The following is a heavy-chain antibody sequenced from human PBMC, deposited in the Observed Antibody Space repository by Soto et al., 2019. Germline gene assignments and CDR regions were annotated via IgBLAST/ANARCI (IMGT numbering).Heavy chain of an antibody. D-gene: IGHD6-6*01. V-gene: IGHV1-46*01. Sequence: GASVKVSCKASGGTFSSYAISWVRQAPGQGLEWMGIINPSGGSTSYAQKFQGRVTMTRDTSTSTVYMELSSLRSEDTAVYCCARLKYSSSSDYGMDVWGQGTTVTVSS. J-gene: IGHJ6*02. CDR1: GGTFSSYA. CDR2: INPSGGST. CDR3: ARLKYSSSSDYGMDV.